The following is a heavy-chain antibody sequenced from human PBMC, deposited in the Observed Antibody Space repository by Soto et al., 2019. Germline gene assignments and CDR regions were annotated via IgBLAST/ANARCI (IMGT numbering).Heavy chain of an antibody. CDR1: GFTFSSYW. CDR2: IKEDGSGK. CDR3: ATVGRLGGY. D-gene: IGHD3-16*01. V-gene: IGHV3-7*03. Sequence: PGGSLRLSCTASGFTFSSYWMSWVRQAPGKGLGWVANIKEDGSGKYYVDSVKGRFSISRDNARNSLYLQMNSLRVEDTAVYYCATVGRLGGYWGQGALVTAPQ. J-gene: IGHJ4*02.